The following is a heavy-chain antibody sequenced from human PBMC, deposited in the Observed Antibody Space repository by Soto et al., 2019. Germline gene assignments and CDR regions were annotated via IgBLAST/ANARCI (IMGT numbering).Heavy chain of an antibody. CDR2: ICHDGSDE. CDR3: ARVPMTRVTRWTWFDP. CDR1: GFIYNDYG. V-gene: IGHV3-33*01. Sequence: QVQLMESGGGVVQPGGSLRLSCTASGFIYNDYGMNWVRQSPGKGLEWVAVICHDGSDEHYADSVKGRFTISRDNSKNMLYLQMNSLRAEDTAVYYCARVPMTRVTRWTWFDPWGQGTLVTVSS. D-gene: IGHD4-17*01. J-gene: IGHJ5*02.